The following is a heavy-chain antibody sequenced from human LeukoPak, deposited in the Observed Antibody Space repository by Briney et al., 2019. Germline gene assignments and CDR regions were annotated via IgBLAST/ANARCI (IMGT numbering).Heavy chain of an antibody. J-gene: IGHJ4*02. Sequence: GGSLRLSCAASGFTVSSNYMSWVRQAPGKGLEWVSVIYSGGSTYYADSVKGRFTISRDNSKNTLYLQMNSLRAEDTAVYYCARYQHLGLLPYYFDYWGQGTLVTVSS. CDR2: IYSGGST. V-gene: IGHV3-53*01. CDR1: GFTVSSNY. CDR3: ARYQHLGLLPYYFDY. D-gene: IGHD3-22*01.